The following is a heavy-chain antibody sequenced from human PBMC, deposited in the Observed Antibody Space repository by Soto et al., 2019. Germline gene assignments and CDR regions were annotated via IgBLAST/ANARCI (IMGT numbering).Heavy chain of an antibody. CDR3: TTAPHDYYDSSGYWS. Sequence: PEDSLRLSCEPSGFTFSNASLSWVRQAPGKGLEWVGRIKSKTDGGTTDYAAPVKGRFTISRDDSKNTLYLQMNSLKTEDTAVYYCTTAPHDYYDSSGYWSWGQGT. D-gene: IGHD3-22*01. CDR2: IKSKTDGGTT. J-gene: IGHJ5*02. V-gene: IGHV3-15*01. CDR1: GFTFSNAS.